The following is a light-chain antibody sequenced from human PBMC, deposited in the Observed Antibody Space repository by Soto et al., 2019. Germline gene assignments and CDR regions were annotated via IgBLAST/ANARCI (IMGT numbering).Light chain of an antibody. CDR2: GAS. CDR3: QQYGSSGT. Sequence: EIVLTPSPGTLSLSPGERATLSCLASQSVSNNYLAWYQQKPGQAPRLLIYGASNRATGIPDRFSGSGSGTDFTLTISRLEPEDFAVYYCQQYGSSGTFGQGTKVDI. J-gene: IGKJ1*01. CDR1: QSVSNNY. V-gene: IGKV3-20*01.